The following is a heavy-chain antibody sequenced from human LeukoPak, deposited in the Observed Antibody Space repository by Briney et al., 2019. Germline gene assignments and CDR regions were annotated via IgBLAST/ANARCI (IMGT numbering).Heavy chain of an antibody. D-gene: IGHD3-16*02. CDR2: IKQGGSEK. Sequence: GGSLRLSCAASGFTFSSYWMSWVRQAPGKGLEWVANIKQGGSEKYYVDSVKGRFTISRDNAKNSLYLQMNSLRAEDTAVYYCAGDHGYVWGSYRYGYFDYWGQGTLVTVSS. V-gene: IGHV3-7*01. CDR3: AGDHGYVWGSYRYGYFDY. J-gene: IGHJ4*02. CDR1: GFTFSSYW.